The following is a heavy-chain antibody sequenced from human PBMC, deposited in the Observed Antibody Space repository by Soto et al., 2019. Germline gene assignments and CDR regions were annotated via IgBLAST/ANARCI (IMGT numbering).Heavy chain of an antibody. J-gene: IGHJ5*02. V-gene: IGHV1-46*01. CDR1: GYTFTSYY. Sequence: ASVKVSCKASGYTFTSYYMHWVRQAPGQGLEWMGIINPSGGSTSYAQKFQGRVTMTRDTSTSTVYMELSSLRSEDTAVYYCARDAHEYQLIYTFDPRGQGTLVTVSS. CDR3: ARDAHEYQLIYTFDP. CDR2: INPSGGST. D-gene: IGHD2-2*01.